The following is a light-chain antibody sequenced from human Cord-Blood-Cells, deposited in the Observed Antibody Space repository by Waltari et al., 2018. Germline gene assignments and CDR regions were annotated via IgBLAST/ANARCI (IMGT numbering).Light chain of an antibody. Sequence: SYELTQPPSVSVSPGQTASITCSGDKMGAKYACWYQQKPGQSPVLVIYQDSKRPSGIPERFSGSNSGNTATLTISGTQAMDEADYYCQAWDSSLAVFGGGTQLTVL. V-gene: IGLV3-1*01. CDR3: QAWDSSLAV. J-gene: IGLJ7*01. CDR2: QDS. CDR1: KMGAKY.